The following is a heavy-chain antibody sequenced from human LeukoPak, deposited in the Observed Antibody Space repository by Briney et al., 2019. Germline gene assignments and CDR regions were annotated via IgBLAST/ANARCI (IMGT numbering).Heavy chain of an antibody. V-gene: IGHV3-11*04. Sequence: GGSLRLSCAASGFTFSDYYMSWIRQAPGKGLEWVSYISSSGSYIYYADSVKGRFTISRDNAKNSLYLQMNSLRAEDTAVYYCATLTGGYCSSTSCYTVDYWGQGTLVTVSS. CDR1: GFTFSDYY. CDR2: ISSSGSYI. CDR3: ATLTGGYCSSTSCYTVDY. D-gene: IGHD2-2*02. J-gene: IGHJ4*02.